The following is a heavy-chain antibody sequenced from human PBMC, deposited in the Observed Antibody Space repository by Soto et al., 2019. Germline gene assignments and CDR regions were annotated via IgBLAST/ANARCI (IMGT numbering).Heavy chain of an antibody. D-gene: IGHD2-8*02. CDR2: INTYSDRT. CDR3: ARDYTGRGYFDH. J-gene: IGHJ4*02. CDR1: GYTFINYG. Sequence: GPVKVSCKASGYTFINYGISWVRQAPGQGLEWLGWINTYSDRTNYAQEFQGRVSMTTEKSTSTVYMELRSLRSGDTALYYCARDYTGRGYFDHWGQGSLVTVSS. V-gene: IGHV1-18*04.